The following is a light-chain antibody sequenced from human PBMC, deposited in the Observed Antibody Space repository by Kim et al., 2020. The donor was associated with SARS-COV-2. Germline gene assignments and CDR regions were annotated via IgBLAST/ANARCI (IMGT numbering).Light chain of an antibody. Sequence: QSALTQTDSVSGSPGQSIAISRTGTSSDVGSFNVVSWYQQHPGKAPKLMIYEVSKRPSGVSNRFSGSKSGNTASLTISGLQAEDEADYYCCSYAGSSTWVFGGGTQLTVL. J-gene: IGLJ3*02. CDR2: EVS. V-gene: IGLV2-23*02. CDR1: SSDVGSFNV. CDR3: CSYAGSSTWV.